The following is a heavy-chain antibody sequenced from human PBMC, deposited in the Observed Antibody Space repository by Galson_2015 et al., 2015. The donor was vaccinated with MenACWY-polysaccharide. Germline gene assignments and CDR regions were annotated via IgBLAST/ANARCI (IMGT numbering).Heavy chain of an antibody. Sequence: SLRLSCAASGFTFSSYWMHWVRQAPGKGLMWVSRIDSDGSSTRYADSVKGRFTISRDNAKNTLYLQMNSLRAKDTAVYYCATQWFVEAWGQGTLVTVSS. CDR2: IDSDGSST. D-gene: IGHD3-10*01. CDR1: GFTFSSYW. J-gene: IGHJ5*02. V-gene: IGHV3-74*01. CDR3: ATQWFVEA.